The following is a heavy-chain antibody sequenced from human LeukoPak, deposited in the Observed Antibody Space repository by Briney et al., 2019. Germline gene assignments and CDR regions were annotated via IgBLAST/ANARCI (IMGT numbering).Heavy chain of an antibody. V-gene: IGHV4-39*01. CDR3: ARLRDSSGWFWAFDI. J-gene: IGHJ3*02. Sequence: SETLSLTCTDPRGSPSSSSDYWGWIRQPPRNGLEWLGSIYYSGSSYYNPSLKSRLPISVATSRNQFSLKLSAVTAADTAVYYCARLRDSSGWFWAFDIWGQRTLVTVSS. CDR2: IYYSGSS. D-gene: IGHD6-19*01. CDR1: RGSPSSSSDY.